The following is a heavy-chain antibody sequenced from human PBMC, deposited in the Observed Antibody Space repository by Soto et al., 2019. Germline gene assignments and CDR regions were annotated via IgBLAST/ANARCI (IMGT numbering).Heavy chain of an antibody. J-gene: IGHJ5*02. CDR3: ARVSDYGDGWFDP. CDR2: ISPYNGNT. CDR1: GYTFTSYG. V-gene: IGHV1-18*01. D-gene: IGHD4-17*01. Sequence: ASVKVSYKASGYTFTSYGISWVRQAPGQGLEWMGWISPYNGNTNYAQKFQGRVTITADESTSTAYMELSSLRSEDTAVYYCARVSDYGDGWFDPWGQGTLVTVSS.